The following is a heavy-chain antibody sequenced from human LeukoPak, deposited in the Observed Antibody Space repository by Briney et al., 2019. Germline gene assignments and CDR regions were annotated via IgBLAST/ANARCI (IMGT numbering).Heavy chain of an antibody. CDR1: GGTFSSYA. CDR3: ATSQNETRYSSGWSYYFDY. D-gene: IGHD6-19*01. V-gene: IGHV1-69*13. Sequence: SVKVSCKASGGTFSSYAISWVRQAPGQGLEWMGGIIPIFGTANYAQKFQGRVTITADESTSTAYMELSGLRSEDTAVYYRATSQNETRYSSGWSYYFDYWGQGTLVTVSS. J-gene: IGHJ4*02. CDR2: IIPIFGTA.